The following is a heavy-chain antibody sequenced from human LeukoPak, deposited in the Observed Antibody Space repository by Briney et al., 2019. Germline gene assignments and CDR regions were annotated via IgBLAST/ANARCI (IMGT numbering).Heavy chain of an antibody. D-gene: IGHD2-15*01. V-gene: IGHV1-69*06. CDR2: IIPIFGTA. J-gene: IGHJ4*02. CDR1: GGTFSSYA. Sequence: SVKVSCKASGGTFSSYAISWVRQAPGQGLEWMGGIIPIFGTANYAQKFQGRVTITADKSTSTAYMELSSLRSEDTAVYYCARDRPGGYCSGGSCPLFDYWGQGTLVTVSS. CDR3: ARDRPGGYCSGGSCPLFDY.